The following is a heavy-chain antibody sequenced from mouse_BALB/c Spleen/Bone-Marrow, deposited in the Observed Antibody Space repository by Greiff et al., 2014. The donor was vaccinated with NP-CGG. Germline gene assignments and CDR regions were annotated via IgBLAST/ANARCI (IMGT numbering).Heavy chain of an antibody. Sequence: QVQLKESGPGLVAPSQSLSITCTISGFSLTSYGVHWVRQPPGKGLEWLTVIWNDGSTTYNSALKSRLTISKDNSKSQVFLKMNRLQTDDTGMYYCAKHGGGYFDYWGQGTSLTVSS. CDR3: AKHGGGYFDY. CDR2: IWNDGST. CDR1: GFSLTSYG. V-gene: IGHV2-6-1*01. J-gene: IGHJ2*02.